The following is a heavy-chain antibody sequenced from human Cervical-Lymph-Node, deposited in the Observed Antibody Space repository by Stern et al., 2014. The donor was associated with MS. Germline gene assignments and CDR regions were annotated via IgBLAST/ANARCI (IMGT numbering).Heavy chain of an antibody. Sequence: QLVESGGGLIQPGGSLRLSCAASGFTVSSNYMSWVRQSPGTGLQWVSLIYTDGSTYYADSVKTRFTISRDHSKNTLYLQMNSLGAEDTALYYCARAIFGVVTPTMAPDAFDIWGQGTMVTVSS. CDR1: GFTVSSNY. V-gene: IGHV3-53*01. D-gene: IGHD3-3*01. CDR3: ARAIFGVVTPTMAPDAFDI. CDR2: IYTDGST. J-gene: IGHJ3*02.